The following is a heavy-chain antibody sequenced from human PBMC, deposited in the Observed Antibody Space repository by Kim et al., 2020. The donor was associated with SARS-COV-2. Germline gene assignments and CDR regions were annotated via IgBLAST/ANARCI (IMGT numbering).Heavy chain of an antibody. V-gene: IGHV4-34*01. CDR1: GGSFSGYY. CDR3: ARILITPYCCSTSCYAYGMDV. Sequence: SETLSLTCAVYGGSFSGYYWSWIRQPPGKGLEWIGEINHSGSTNYNPSLKSRVTISVDTSKNQFSLKLSSVTAADTAVYYCARILITPYCCSTSCYAYGMDVWGQGTTVTVSS. D-gene: IGHD2-2*01. CDR2: INHSGST. J-gene: IGHJ6*02.